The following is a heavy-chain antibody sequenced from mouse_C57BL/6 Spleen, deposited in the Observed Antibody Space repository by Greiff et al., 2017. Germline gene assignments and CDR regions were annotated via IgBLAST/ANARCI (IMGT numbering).Heavy chain of an antibody. CDR1: GFTFSSYA. D-gene: IGHD2-3*01. CDR3: ARGWGGYYLSYAMDY. V-gene: IGHV5-4*03. J-gene: IGHJ4*01. CDR2: ISDGGSYT. Sequence: EVKLMESGGGLVKPGGSLKLSCAASGFTFSSYAMSWVRQTPEKRLEWVATISDGGSYTYYPDNVKGRFTISRDNAKQNLYLQMSHLESEDTAMYDCARGWGGYYLSYAMDYWGQGTSVTVSS.